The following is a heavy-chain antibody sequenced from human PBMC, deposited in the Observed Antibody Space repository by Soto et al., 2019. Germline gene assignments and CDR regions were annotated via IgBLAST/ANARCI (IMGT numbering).Heavy chain of an antibody. CDR1: GGSISSYY. Sequence: PSETLSLTCTVSGGSISSYYWSWIRQPPWKGLEWIGYIYYSGSTNYNPSLKSRVTISVDTSKNQFSLKLSSVTAADTAVYYCATALSSSSSYYYYGMDVWGQGTTVTVSS. CDR3: ATALSSSSSYYYYGMDV. J-gene: IGHJ6*02. CDR2: IYYSGST. V-gene: IGHV4-59*01. D-gene: IGHD6-6*01.